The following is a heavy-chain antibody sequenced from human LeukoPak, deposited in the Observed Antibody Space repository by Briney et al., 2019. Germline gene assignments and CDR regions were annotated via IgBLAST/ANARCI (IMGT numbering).Heavy chain of an antibody. CDR3: AKDFARYSSSRDYYFDY. CDR1: GFTVSSNY. D-gene: IGHD6-6*01. Sequence: GGSLRLSCAASGFTVSSNYMNWVRQAPGKGLEWVAVIWYDGSNKYYADSVKGRFTISRDNSKNTLYLQMNSLRAEDTAVYYCAKDFARYSSSRDYYFDYWGQGTLVTVSS. V-gene: IGHV3-33*06. J-gene: IGHJ4*02. CDR2: IWYDGSNK.